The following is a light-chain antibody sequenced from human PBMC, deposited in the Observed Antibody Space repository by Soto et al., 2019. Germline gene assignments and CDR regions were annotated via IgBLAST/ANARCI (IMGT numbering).Light chain of an antibody. CDR1: QYINTR. V-gene: IGKV3-11*01. CDR3: HQRQSWPRT. Sequence: EIVLTQSPATLSSFPGDRVTLSCRASQYINTRLAWYQHRPGQAPRLLIYQTSIRPAGIPARFSASGSGTDFHLTLSVVQPEDFALYYCHQRQSWPRTFGQGNKVDI. J-gene: IGKJ1*01. CDR2: QTS.